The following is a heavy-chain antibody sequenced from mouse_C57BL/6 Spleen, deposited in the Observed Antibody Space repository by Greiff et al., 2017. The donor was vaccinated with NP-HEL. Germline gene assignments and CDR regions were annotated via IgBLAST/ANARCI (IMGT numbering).Heavy chain of an antibody. J-gene: IGHJ4*01. CDR3: ARALITTVVVSYYYAMDY. V-gene: IGHV1-55*01. Sequence: QVQLKQPGAELVKPGASVKMSCKASGYTFTSYWITWVKQRPGQGLEWIGDIYPGSGSTNYNEKFKSKATLTVEPTSRTAYMQLSSLTSEDSAVYYCARALITTVVVSYYYAMDYWGQGTSVTVSS. CDR1: GYTFTSYW. D-gene: IGHD1-1*01. CDR2: IYPGSGST.